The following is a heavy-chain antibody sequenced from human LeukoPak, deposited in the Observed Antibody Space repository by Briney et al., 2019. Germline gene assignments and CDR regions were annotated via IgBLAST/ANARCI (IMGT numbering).Heavy chain of an antibody. CDR2: IYYSGNT. Sequence: TSETLSLTCNVSGGSISSHYWTWIRQPPGKGLEYIGYIYYSGNTNYNPSLKSRVTISVDRSKNQFSLKLTSVTAEDTAVYYCARINSGWYFDYWGQGTLVTVSS. D-gene: IGHD6-19*01. CDR3: ARINSGWYFDY. CDR1: GGSISSHY. J-gene: IGHJ4*02. V-gene: IGHV4-59*11.